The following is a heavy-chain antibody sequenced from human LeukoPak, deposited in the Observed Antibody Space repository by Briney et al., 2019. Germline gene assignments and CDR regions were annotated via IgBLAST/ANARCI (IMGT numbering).Heavy chain of an antibody. Sequence: SETLSLTCAVYGGSFSGYYWSWIRQPPGKGLEWIGEINHSGSTNYNPSLKSRVTISVDTSKNQFSLKLSSVTAADTAVYYCARGAIFGVVRWGDFDYWGQGTLVTVSS. J-gene: IGHJ4*02. CDR2: INHSGST. D-gene: IGHD3-3*01. CDR1: GGSFSGYY. V-gene: IGHV4-34*01. CDR3: ARGAIFGVVRWGDFDY.